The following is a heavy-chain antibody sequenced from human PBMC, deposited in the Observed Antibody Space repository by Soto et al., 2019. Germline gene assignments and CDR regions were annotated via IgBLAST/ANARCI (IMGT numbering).Heavy chain of an antibody. V-gene: IGHV3-7*01. Sequence: GGSLRLSCAAPGFTFSSYWMSWVRQAPGKGLEWVANIKQDGSEKYYVDSVKGRFTISRDNAKNSLYLQMNSLRAEDTAVYYCARDRYYDILNAFDIWGQGTMVTVSS. CDR2: IKQDGSEK. CDR3: ARDRYYDILNAFDI. CDR1: GFTFSSYW. J-gene: IGHJ3*02. D-gene: IGHD3-9*01.